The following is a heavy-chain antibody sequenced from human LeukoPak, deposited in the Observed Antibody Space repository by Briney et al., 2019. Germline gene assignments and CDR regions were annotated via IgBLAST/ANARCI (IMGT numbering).Heavy chain of an antibody. J-gene: IGHJ4*02. D-gene: IGHD3-9*01. V-gene: IGHV1-2*02. CDR2: INPNSGGT. CDR3: ARVNYDILTGYYNPFGY. CDR1: GYTFTGYY. Sequence: ASVKVSCEASGYTFTGYYMHWVRQAPGQGLEWMGWINPNSGGTNYAQKFQGRVTMTRDTSISTAYMELSRLRSDDTAVYYCARVNYDILTGYYNPFGYWGQGTLVTVSS.